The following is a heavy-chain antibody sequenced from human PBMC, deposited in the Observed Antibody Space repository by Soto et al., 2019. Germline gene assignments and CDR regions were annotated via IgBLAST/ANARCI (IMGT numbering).Heavy chain of an antibody. D-gene: IGHD2-2*01. V-gene: IGHV1-18*01. CDR3: ARVIVVVPAAATKYYYYYMDV. CDR2: ISAYNGNT. Sequence: ASVKVSCKASGYTFTSYGISWVRQAPGQGLEWMGWISAYNGNTNYAQKLQGRVTMTTDTSTSTAYMELRSLRSDDTAVYYCARVIVVVPAAATKYYYYYMDVWGKGTTVTAP. CDR1: GYTFTSYG. J-gene: IGHJ6*03.